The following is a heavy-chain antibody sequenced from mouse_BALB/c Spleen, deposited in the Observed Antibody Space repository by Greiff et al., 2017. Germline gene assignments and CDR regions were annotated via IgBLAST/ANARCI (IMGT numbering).Heavy chain of an antibody. J-gene: IGHJ4*01. Sequence: VQLQQSGAELAKPGASVKMSCKASGYTFTSYWMHWVKQRPGQGLEWIGYINPSTGYTEYNQKFKDKATLTADKSSSTAYMQLSSLTSEDSAVYYCASSYGNYYAMDYWGQGTSVTVSS. CDR3: ASSYGNYYAMDY. CDR2: INPSTGYT. CDR1: GYTFTSYW. D-gene: IGHD2-10*02. V-gene: IGHV1-7*01.